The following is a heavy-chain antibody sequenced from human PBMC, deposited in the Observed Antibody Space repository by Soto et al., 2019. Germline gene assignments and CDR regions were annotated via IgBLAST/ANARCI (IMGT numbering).Heavy chain of an antibody. J-gene: IGHJ5*02. V-gene: IGHV4-59*01. CDR2: IYYRGST. Sequence: SQTLSLTCTVSGGPISSYYWSWIRQTPGKGLEWIGYIYYRGSTNYNPSLKSRVTISVDTSKTQFPLKLSAVPAADAAVYYWARGGAAAGTWFDPWGQGTLVTVSS. D-gene: IGHD6-13*01. CDR3: ARGGAAAGTWFDP. CDR1: GGPISSYY.